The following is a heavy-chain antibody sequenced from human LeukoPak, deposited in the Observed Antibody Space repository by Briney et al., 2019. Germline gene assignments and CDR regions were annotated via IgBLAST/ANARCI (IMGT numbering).Heavy chain of an antibody. D-gene: IGHD6-19*01. CDR1: GGSINNYY. V-gene: IGHV4-59*01. CDR3: ARDRGSGPGAFDI. Sequence: PSETLSLTCTVSGGSINNYYWSWIRQPPGKGLELIGYIFYSGSTDFNPSLKGRVTISVDTSKNQFSLKLNSVTTADTAVYYCARDRGSGPGAFDIWGQGTMVTVSS. CDR2: IFYSGST. J-gene: IGHJ3*02.